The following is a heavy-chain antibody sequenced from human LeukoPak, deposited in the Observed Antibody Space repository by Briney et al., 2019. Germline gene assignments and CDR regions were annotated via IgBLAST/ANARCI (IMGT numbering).Heavy chain of an antibody. CDR2: ISPYNGNT. J-gene: IGHJ4*02. V-gene: IGHV1-18*01. D-gene: IGHD2-21*01. Sequence: ASVKVSCKASGYTFTSYGISWVRQAPGQGLEWMGWISPYNGNTNYAQRLQGRVTMPTDTSTSTAYMELRSLRSDDTAVYYCAREALSGGDPLGWYFDYWGQGTLVTVSS. CDR1: GYTFTSYG. CDR3: AREALSGGDPLGWYFDY.